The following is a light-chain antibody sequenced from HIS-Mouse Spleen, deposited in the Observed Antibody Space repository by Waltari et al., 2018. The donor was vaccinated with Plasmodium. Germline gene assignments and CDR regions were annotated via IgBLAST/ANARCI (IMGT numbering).Light chain of an antibody. Sequence: EIVMTQSPATLSVSPGERATLSCRASQSVSSNLAWYQQKPGQAPRLLINGASTRATGIPARVSGSGYGTEFTLTISSLQSEDFAVYYCQQYNNWSFTFGPGTKVDIK. CDR2: GAS. J-gene: IGKJ3*01. CDR1: QSVSSN. CDR3: QQYNNWSFT. V-gene: IGKV3-15*01.